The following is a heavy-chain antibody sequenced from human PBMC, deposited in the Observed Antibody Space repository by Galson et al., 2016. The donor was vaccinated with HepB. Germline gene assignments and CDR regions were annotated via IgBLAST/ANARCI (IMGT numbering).Heavy chain of an antibody. CDR3: ARDPLDGMDV. CDR1: GGSISSYY. J-gene: IGHJ6*02. V-gene: IGHV4-59*01. Sequence: SETLSLTCSVSGGSISSYYWSWIRQPPGRGLEWIGHIYYTGSTTYNPSLKSRVTISLDTSKNQFSLKVDAVTAADTAVYFCARDPLDGMDVWGQGTTVTVS. CDR2: IYYTGST.